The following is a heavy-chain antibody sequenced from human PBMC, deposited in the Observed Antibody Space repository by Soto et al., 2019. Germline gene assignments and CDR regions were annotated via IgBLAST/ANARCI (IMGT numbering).Heavy chain of an antibody. D-gene: IGHD1-26*01. J-gene: IGHJ5*02. CDR1: GFIFENFG. CDR3: AKNQGVELVPLATVDWFDP. Sequence: GGSLRLSCAASGFIFENFGMRWVRQAPGKGLEWISSISGSGFKKYYADSVKGRFTIPRDNSKSTVYLELNNLSAEDTAVYHCAKNQGVELVPLATVDWFDPWGQGSMVTVSS. V-gene: IGHV3-23*01. CDR2: ISGSGFKK.